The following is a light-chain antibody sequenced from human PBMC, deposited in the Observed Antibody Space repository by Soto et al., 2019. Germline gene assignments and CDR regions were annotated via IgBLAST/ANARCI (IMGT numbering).Light chain of an antibody. CDR1: QILLHSNGYNY. J-gene: IGKJ5*01. Sequence: DIVMTQSPLSLPVTPGEPASISCRSSQILLHSNGYNYLDWYLQKPGQSPQLLIYLGSNRSSGVPDRLSGSGSGTDFTLKISRVEAEDVGVYYCMQALQTPYTFGQGTRLEI. CDR3: MQALQTPYT. V-gene: IGKV2-28*01. CDR2: LGS.